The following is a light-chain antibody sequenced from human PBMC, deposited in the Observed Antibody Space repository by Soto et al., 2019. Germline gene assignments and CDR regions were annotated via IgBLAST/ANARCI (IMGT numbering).Light chain of an antibody. Sequence: DIQMTQSPSTLSGSVGDRVTITCRASQTISSWLAWYQQKPGKAPKLLIYKASTLKSGVPSRFSGSGSGTELTRTISSLQPEDFATYYCQQYISYSAAFGQGTKADSK. J-gene: IGKJ1*01. V-gene: IGKV1-5*03. CDR1: QTISSW. CDR3: QQYISYSAA. CDR2: KAS.